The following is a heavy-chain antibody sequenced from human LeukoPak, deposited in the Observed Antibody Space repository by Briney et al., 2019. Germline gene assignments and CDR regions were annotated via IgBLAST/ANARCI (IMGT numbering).Heavy chain of an antibody. Sequence: PGGSLRLSCAASGFTFSSYEMNWVRQAPGKGLEWVSYISSSGSTIYYADSVKGRFTISRDNAKNSLYLQMNSLRAEDTAVYYCARSGVLYFDYWGLGTLVTVSS. CDR1: GFTFSSYE. D-gene: IGHD2-8*01. J-gene: IGHJ4*02. V-gene: IGHV3-48*03. CDR3: ARSGVLYFDY. CDR2: ISSSGSTI.